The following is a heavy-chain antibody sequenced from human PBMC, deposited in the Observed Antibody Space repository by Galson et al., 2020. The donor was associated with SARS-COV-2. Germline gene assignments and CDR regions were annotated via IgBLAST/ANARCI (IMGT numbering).Heavy chain of an antibody. Sequence: SETLSLTCTVSGGSIRGYWWSWVRQPPGRGLEWIAEIYNTENKNYNPSLKSRGIISVDRPKNQFSLKLDSVTAADTAVYYCVRLQARANTFDYWSQGALGTVSS. J-gene: IGHJ4*02. CDR3: VRLQARANTFDY. CDR2: IYNTENK. V-gene: IGHV4-4*02. CDR1: GGSIRGYW.